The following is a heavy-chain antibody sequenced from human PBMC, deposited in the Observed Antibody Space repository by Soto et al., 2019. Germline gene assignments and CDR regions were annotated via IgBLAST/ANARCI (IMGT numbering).Heavy chain of an antibody. J-gene: IGHJ6*02. CDR1: GFTFSNYG. Sequence: GGSLRLSCAASGFTFSNYGMHWVRQAPGKGLEWVAVISYDGSNKYYADSVKGRFTISRDNSKNTLYLQMNSLRAEDTAVYYWAKEGIGDDNYYYYGMDVWGQGTTVTVSS. CDR2: ISYDGSNK. V-gene: IGHV3-30*18. CDR3: AKEGIGDDNYYYYGMDV. D-gene: IGHD3-10*01.